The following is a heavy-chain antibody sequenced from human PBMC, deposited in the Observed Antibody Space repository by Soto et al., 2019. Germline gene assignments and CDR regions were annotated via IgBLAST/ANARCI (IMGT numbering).Heavy chain of an antibody. J-gene: IGHJ6*03. CDR2: INPSGGST. V-gene: IGHV1-46*01. CDR1: GYTFTSYY. Sequence: GASVKVSCKASGYTFTSYYMHWVRQAPGQGLEWMGIINPSGGSTNYAQKLQGRVTMTTDTSTSTAYMELRSLRSDDTAVYYCARDLYYDFWSGYPRAGYMDVWGKGTTVTVSS. CDR3: ARDLYYDFWSGYPRAGYMDV. D-gene: IGHD3-3*01.